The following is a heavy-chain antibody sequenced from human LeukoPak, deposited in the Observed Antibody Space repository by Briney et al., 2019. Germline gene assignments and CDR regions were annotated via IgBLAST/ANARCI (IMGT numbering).Heavy chain of an antibody. V-gene: IGHV4-61*01. Sequence: SETLSLTCTVSGGSVNSGSYYWNWIRQPPGKGLEWIGYIYYSGSTNYNPSLKSRVTISVDTSKNQFPLKLSSVTAADTAVYYCARAAYSGSYHSDYWGQGTLVTVSS. CDR1: GGSVNSGSYY. CDR2: IYYSGST. D-gene: IGHD1-26*01. CDR3: ARAAYSGSYHSDY. J-gene: IGHJ4*02.